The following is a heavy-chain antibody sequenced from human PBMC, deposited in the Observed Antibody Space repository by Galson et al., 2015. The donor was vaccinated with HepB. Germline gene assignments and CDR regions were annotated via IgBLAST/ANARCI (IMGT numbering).Heavy chain of an antibody. CDR1: GFTFDDYA. Sequence: SLRLSCAASGFTFDDYAMHWVRQVPGKGLEWVPGISFNGGSTDYADSVEGRFTISRDNAKNSLYLQMNSLRPEDTALYYCAKDTTLVVVPTGYFDLWGRGTLVTVST. V-gene: IGHV3-9*01. CDR3: AKDTTLVVVPTGYFDL. CDR2: ISFNGGST. J-gene: IGHJ2*01. D-gene: IGHD2-2*01.